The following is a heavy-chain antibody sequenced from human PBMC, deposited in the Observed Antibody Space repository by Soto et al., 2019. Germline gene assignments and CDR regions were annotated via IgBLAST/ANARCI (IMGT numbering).Heavy chain of an antibody. Sequence: PWESLRLPWMCSVYSFTNYLICWVRQMPGKGLEWMGIIYPGDSDTRYSPSFRGQVTISADRSISTAYLQWSSLKASDTAIYYCARASWKFVDPYNFDYWGQGTLVTVSS. CDR2: IYPGDSDT. J-gene: IGHJ4*02. D-gene: IGHD1-1*01. CDR3: ARASWKFVDPYNFDY. CDR1: VYSFTNYL. V-gene: IGHV5-51*03.